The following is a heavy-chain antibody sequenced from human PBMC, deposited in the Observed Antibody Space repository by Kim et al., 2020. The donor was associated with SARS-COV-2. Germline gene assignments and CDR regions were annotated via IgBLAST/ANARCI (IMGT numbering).Heavy chain of an antibody. CDR2: ITYNGTT. J-gene: IGHJ4*02. CDR1: GESSTAYY. V-gene: IGHV4-34*01. D-gene: IGHD1-7*01. CDR3: ARGYGTTWPVGPY. Sequence: SETLSLTCAIYGESSTAYYWTWIRQPPGKGLEWIGEITYNGTTNYNPSLTGRVTLSLDTSKNQFSLKLYSITAADTAVYYCARGYGTTWPVGPYGGQGTLVTVSS.